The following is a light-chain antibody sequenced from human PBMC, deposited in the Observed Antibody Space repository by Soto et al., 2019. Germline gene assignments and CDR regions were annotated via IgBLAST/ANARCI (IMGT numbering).Light chain of an antibody. V-gene: IGKV3-20*01. Sequence: EIVLTQSPGTLSLSPGERATLSCRASQSVSSNYLAWYQQKPGQAPRLLIYGASSRATGIPDRFSGSGSGTDFQLTISRLEPEDFAVYYCQHYGRSAYTFGQGTTLEIK. CDR2: GAS. CDR1: QSVSSNY. J-gene: IGKJ2*01. CDR3: QHYGRSAYT.